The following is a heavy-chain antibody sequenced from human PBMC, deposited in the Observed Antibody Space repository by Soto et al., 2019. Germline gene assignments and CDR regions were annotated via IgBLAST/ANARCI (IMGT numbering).Heavy chain of an antibody. J-gene: IGHJ2*01. Sequence: GGSLRLSCAASGFAFSSYAMSCVRQAPGKGLEWVSAISGSGGSTYYADSVKGRFTISRDNSKNTLYLQMNSLRAEDTAVYYCAKDHPPYGYFDLWGRGTLVTVSS. V-gene: IGHV3-23*01. CDR2: ISGSGGST. CDR3: AKDHPPYGYFDL. CDR1: GFAFSSYA.